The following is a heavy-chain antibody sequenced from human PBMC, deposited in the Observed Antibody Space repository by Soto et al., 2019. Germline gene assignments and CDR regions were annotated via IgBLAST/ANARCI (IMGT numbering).Heavy chain of an antibody. CDR1: GYSFTSYW. CDR2: IYPGDSDT. J-gene: IGHJ4*02. V-gene: IGHV5-51*01. CDR3: ARQSTIFGVVITPFTPYYFDY. D-gene: IGHD3-3*01. Sequence: GESLKISCKGSGYSFTSYWIGWVRQMPGKGLEWMGIIYPGDSDTRYSPSFQGQVTISADKSISTAYLQWSSLKASDTAMYYCARQSTIFGVVITPFTPYYFDYWGQGTLVTVSS.